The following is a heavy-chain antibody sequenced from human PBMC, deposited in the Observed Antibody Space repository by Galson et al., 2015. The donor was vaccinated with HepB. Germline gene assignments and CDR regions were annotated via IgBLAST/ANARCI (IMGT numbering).Heavy chain of an antibody. CDR1: GFIFSNYA. V-gene: IGHV3-23*01. J-gene: IGHJ3*02. Sequence: SLRLSCAASGFIFSNYAMTWVRQAAGQGLEWVSGISGSGSATYAADSVKGRFTISRDNSKNTLYLEMNSLRAEDTAVYYCARDRLGNDAFDIWGQGTMVTVSS. CDR2: ISGSGSAT. CDR3: ARDRLGNDAFDI. D-gene: IGHD6-19*01.